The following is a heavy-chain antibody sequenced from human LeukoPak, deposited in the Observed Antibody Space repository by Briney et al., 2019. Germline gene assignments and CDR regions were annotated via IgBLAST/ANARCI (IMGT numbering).Heavy chain of an antibody. V-gene: IGHV3-53*01. CDR3: ARDHYDILTGYYGVDY. CDR1: GFTVSSNY. CDR2: IYSGGST. Sequence: GGSLRLSCAASGFTVSSNYMSWVRQAPGKGLEWVSLIYSGGSTYYADSVKGRFTISRDNAKNSLYLQMNSLRAEDTAVYYCARDHYDILTGYYGVDYWGQGTLVTVSS. D-gene: IGHD3-9*01. J-gene: IGHJ4*02.